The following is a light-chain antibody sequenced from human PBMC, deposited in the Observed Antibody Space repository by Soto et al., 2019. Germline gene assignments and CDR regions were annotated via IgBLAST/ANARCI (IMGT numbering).Light chain of an antibody. CDR1: RGTSSY. CDR3: QQYYSYPPT. Sequence: IQLTQSPSFLSECTGGRDTITCLARRGTSSYLAWYQQKPGKAPKLLIYAASTLQSGVPSRFSGSGSGTDFTLTISCLQSEDFATYYCQQYYSYPPTFGQGTKVDIK. CDR2: AAS. V-gene: IGKV1-8*01. J-gene: IGKJ1*01.